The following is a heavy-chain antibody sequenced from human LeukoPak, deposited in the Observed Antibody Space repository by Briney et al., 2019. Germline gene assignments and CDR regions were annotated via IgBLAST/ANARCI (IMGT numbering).Heavy chain of an antibody. Sequence: SETLSLTCAVYGGSFSGYYWSWIRQPPGKGLERIGTISYSGITYYSPSLKSRVTISLDTSKNQFSLKLSSVTAADTAIYYCARDFSSSSTVYYYYYMDVWGKGTTVTVSS. D-gene: IGHD6-13*01. CDR3: ARDFSSSSTVYYYYYMDV. J-gene: IGHJ6*03. CDR1: GGSFSGYY. V-gene: IGHV4-34*01. CDR2: ISYSGIT.